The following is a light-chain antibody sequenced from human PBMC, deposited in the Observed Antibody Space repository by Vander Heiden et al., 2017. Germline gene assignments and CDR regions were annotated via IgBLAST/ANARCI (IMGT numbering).Light chain of an antibody. J-gene: IGKJ1*01. CDR3: HQSSSLPWT. Sequence: IVLTQSPDFQSVTPKSQVPITCRASQSIGSSLHWYQQNPDQSPKPRIKYASQSISVVPSRFSGSGSGTDVTLPINSLEAEDAAAYDGHQSSSLPWTFGQGTKVEIK. V-gene: IGKV6D-21*02. CDR2: YAS. CDR1: QSIGSS.